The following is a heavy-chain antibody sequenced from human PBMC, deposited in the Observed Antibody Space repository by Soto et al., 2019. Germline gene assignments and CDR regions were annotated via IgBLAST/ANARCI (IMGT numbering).Heavy chain of an antibody. V-gene: IGHV1-3*01. CDR2: INAGNGNT. J-gene: IGHJ6*02. CDR3: ARSTMVRGADANYGMDV. Sequence: ASVKVSCKASGYTFTSYAMHWVRQAPGQRLEWMGWINAGNGNTKYSQKFQGRVTITRDTSASTAYMELSSLRSEDTAFYYCARSTMVRGADANYGMDVWGQGTTVTVSS. CDR1: GYTFTSYA. D-gene: IGHD3-10*01.